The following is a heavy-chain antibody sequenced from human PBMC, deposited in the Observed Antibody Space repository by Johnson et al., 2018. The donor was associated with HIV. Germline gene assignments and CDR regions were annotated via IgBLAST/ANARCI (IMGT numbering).Heavy chain of an antibody. D-gene: IGHD6-6*01. CDR2: ISYDGNNR. V-gene: IGHV3-30*03. J-gene: IGHJ3*02. CDR1: GFTFSSYG. Sequence: QVQLVESGGGVVQPGRSLRLSCAASGFTFSSYGMHWVRQAPGKGLEWVAVISYDGNNRYYADSVKGRFTISRDNSKNTLYLQMNSLRPEDTAVYYCARDSSNSFRFEMYAFDIWGQGTMVTVSS. CDR3: ARDSSNSFRFEMYAFDI.